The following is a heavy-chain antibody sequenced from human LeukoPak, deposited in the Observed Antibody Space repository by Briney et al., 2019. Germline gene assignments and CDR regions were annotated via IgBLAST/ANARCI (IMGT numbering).Heavy chain of an antibody. Sequence: SETLSLTCSVSGYSISSGYYWGWIRQPPGKGLEWIGGIHHSGSTYYNAFLKSRVTISEDTSKNQFSLRLSSVTAADTAVYYCARDTEYSFYYMDVWGKGTTVTVSS. CDR2: IHHSGST. J-gene: IGHJ6*03. D-gene: IGHD5-18*01. V-gene: IGHV4-38-2*02. CDR1: GYSISSGYY. CDR3: ARDTEYSFYYMDV.